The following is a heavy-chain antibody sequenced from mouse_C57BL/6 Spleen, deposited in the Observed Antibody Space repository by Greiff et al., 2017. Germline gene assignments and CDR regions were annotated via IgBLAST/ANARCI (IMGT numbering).Heavy chain of an antibody. D-gene: IGHD1-1*01. CDR3: ARDGSSPFAY. V-gene: IGHV1-9*01. CDR1: GYTFTGYW. CDR2: ILPGSGST. J-gene: IGHJ3*01. Sequence: QVQLQQSGAELMKPGASVKLSCKATGYTFTGYWIEWVKQRPGHGLEWIGEILPGSGSTNYNEKFKGKATLTADTSSNTAYMQLSSLTTEDSAIYYCARDGSSPFAYWGQGTLVTVSA.